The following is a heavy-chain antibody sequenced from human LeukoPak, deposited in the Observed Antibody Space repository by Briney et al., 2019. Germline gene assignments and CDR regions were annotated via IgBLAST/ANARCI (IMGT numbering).Heavy chain of an antibody. V-gene: IGHV3-23*01. CDR3: AKDLGITMIVVVIADAFDI. J-gene: IGHJ3*02. CDR1: GFTFSSCA. CDR2: ISGSGGST. Sequence: GGSLRLSCAASGFTFSSCAMSWVRQAPGKGLEWVSAISGSGGSTYYADSVKGRFTISRDNSENTLYLQMNSLRAEDTAVYYCAKDLGITMIVVVIADAFDIWGQGTMVTVSS. D-gene: IGHD3-22*01.